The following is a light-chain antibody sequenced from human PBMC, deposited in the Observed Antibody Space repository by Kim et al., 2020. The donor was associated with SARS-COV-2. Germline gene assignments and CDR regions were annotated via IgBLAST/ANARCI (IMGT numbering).Light chain of an antibody. Sequence: TVTLSCTGSGGSIASNYVQWFQQRPGSAPTTVIYEDDQRPSEVPDRFSGSIDSSSNSASLTISGLKTAAEAAYYCQSYDSNNHVVFGGGTQLTVL. CDR3: QSYDSNNHVV. V-gene: IGLV6-57*02. CDR1: GGSIASNY. J-gene: IGLJ2*01. CDR2: EDD.